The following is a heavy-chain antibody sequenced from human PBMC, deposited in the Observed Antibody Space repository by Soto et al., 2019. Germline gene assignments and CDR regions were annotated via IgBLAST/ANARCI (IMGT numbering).Heavy chain of an antibody. CDR2: IYYSGST. V-gene: IGHV4-39*07. CDR1: GGSISSSSYY. D-gene: IGHD3-10*01. Sequence: SETLSLTCTVSGGSISSSSYYRGWIRQPPGKGLEWIGSIYYSGSTNYNPSLKSRVTISVDTSKNQVSLELTSVTTADTAVYFCARAAYGSGNYYAPHYYYAMDVWGQGTTVTVSS. J-gene: IGHJ6*02. CDR3: ARAAYGSGNYYAPHYYYAMDV.